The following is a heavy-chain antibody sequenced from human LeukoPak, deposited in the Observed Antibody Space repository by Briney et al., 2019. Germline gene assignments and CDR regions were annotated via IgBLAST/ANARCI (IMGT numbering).Heavy chain of an antibody. Sequence: ASVKVSCKASGYTFTGYYMHWVRQAPGQGLEWMGRINPNSGGTNYAQKFQGRVTMTRDTSISTAYMELSRLRSDGTAVYYCARVGVYCGGDCYSRDGFDYWGQGTLVTVSS. J-gene: IGHJ4*02. CDR3: ARVGVYCGGDCYSRDGFDY. D-gene: IGHD2-21*02. CDR2: INPNSGGT. CDR1: GYTFTGYY. V-gene: IGHV1-2*06.